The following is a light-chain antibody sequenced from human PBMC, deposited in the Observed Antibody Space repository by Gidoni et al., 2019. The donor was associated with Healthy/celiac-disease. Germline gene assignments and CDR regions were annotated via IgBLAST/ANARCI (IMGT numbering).Light chain of an antibody. J-gene: IGKJ1*01. CDR2: AAS. V-gene: IGKV1-9*01. Sequence: DIQLPQSPSFLSASVGDRVTITCRARQGISSYLAWYQHKPGKAPKLLIYAASTLQSGVPSRFSGSGSGTEFTLTISSLQPEDFATYYCQQLNSYPQTFGQGTKVEIK. CDR3: QQLNSYPQT. CDR1: QGISSY.